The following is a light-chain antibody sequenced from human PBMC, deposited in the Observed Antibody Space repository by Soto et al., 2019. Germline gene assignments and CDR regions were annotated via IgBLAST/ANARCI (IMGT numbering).Light chain of an antibody. CDR1: QSVSSN. V-gene: IGKV3-15*01. CDR3: QHYNNWPPWT. Sequence: EIVMTQSPATLSVSPGERATLSCSASQSVSSNLAWYQQKPGQAPRLLIYGASTRATGIPARFSGSGSGTEFTLTISSLQSEDFAVYYCQHYNNWPPWTFGQGTKV. J-gene: IGKJ1*01. CDR2: GAS.